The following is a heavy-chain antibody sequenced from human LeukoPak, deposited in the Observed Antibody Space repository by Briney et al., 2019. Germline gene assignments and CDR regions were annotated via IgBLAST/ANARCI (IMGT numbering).Heavy chain of an antibody. D-gene: IGHD2-2*01. J-gene: IGHJ4*02. CDR2: IYWDDDK. V-gene: IGHV2-5*02. CDR1: VFSLSTSGVG. CDR3: APRRSSSWYFDY. Sequence: SGPTLVKPTQTLTLTCTFSVFSLSTSGVGVGWIRQPPGKALEWLTLIYWDDDKRYSPSLKSRLTITKDTSKNQVVLTMTNMDPVDTATYYCAPRRSSSWYFDYWGQGSLVTV.